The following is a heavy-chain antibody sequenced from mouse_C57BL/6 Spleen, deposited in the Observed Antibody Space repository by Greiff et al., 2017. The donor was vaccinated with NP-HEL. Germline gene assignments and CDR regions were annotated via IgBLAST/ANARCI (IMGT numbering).Heavy chain of an antibody. Sequence: QVQLKQPGAELVKPGASVKLSCKASGYTFTSYWMHWVKQRPGQGLEWIGMIHPNSGSTNYNEKFKSKATLTVDKSSSTAYMQLSSLTSEDSAVYYCARSAHYYGSSWFAYWGQGTLVTVSA. V-gene: IGHV1-64*01. CDR2: IHPNSGST. CDR1: GYTFTSYW. D-gene: IGHD1-1*01. J-gene: IGHJ3*01. CDR3: ARSAHYYGSSWFAY.